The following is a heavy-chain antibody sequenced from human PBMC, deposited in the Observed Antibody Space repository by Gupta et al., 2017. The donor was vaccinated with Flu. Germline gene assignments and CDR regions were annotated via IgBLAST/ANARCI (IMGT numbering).Heavy chain of an antibody. Sequence: SISIYYWSWIRQPPRKGLEWIGYIHYSGNTDYNPTLKSRITISVDTSKNQFSLKLNSGTAADTAVYYWAREVNTAMPGFDFWGQGTLVTVSS. D-gene: IGHD5-18*01. CDR2: IHYSGNT. V-gene: IGHV4-59*01. CDR3: AREVNTAMPGFDF. CDR1: SISIYY. J-gene: IGHJ4*02.